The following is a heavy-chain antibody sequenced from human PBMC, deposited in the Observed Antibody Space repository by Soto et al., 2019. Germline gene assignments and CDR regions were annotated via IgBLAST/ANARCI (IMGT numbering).Heavy chain of an antibody. CDR1: GGTFSSYA. CDR3: AKVVGATTAVAFDI. J-gene: IGHJ3*02. V-gene: IGHV1-69*01. Sequence: QVQLVQSGAEVKKPGSSVKVSCKASGGTFSSYAISWVRQAPGQGLEWMGGIIPIFGTANYAQKFQGRVTITADESTRTAYMELSSLRSEDTAMYYCAKVVGATTAVAFDIWGQGTLVTVSS. D-gene: IGHD1-26*01. CDR2: IIPIFGTA.